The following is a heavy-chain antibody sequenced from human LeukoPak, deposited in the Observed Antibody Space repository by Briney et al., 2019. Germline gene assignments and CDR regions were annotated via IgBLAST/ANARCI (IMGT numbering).Heavy chain of an antibody. CDR1: GGSIFRGDYY. Sequence: SQTLSLTCTVSGGSIFRGDYYWSWIRQPPGKGLEWIGYIYYNGITYFNPSLESRVPMSVDTSKNQFSLNLSSVTAADTAVYYCARGDYNDGGGYLDHWGQGALVTVSS. CDR2: IYYNGIT. CDR3: ARGDYNDGGGYLDH. J-gene: IGHJ5*02. V-gene: IGHV4-30-4*01. D-gene: IGHD3-22*01.